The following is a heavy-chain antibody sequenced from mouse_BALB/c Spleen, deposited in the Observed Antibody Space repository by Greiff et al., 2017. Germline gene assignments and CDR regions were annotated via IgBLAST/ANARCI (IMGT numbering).Heavy chain of an antibody. CDR1: GFSLTSYG. CDR3: ARDSDGYYDAMDY. V-gene: IGHV2-9*02. D-gene: IGHD2-3*01. Sequence: VKLQESGPGLVAPSQSLSITCTVSGFSLTSYGVHWVRQPPGQGLEWLGVIWAGGSTNYNSALMSRLSISKDNSKSQVFLKMNSLQTDDTAMYYCARDSDGYYDAMDYWGQGTSVTVSS. J-gene: IGHJ4*01. CDR2: IWAGGST.